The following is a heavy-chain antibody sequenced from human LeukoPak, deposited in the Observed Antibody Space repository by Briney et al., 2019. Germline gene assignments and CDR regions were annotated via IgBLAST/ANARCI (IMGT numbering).Heavy chain of an antibody. J-gene: IGHJ4*02. V-gene: IGHV3-7*01. CDR1: GFTFTSYW. CDR3: ARDYYGSGSYYNGAY. CDR2: IKEDGSEK. D-gene: IGHD3-10*01. Sequence: AGGSLRLSCAASGFTFTSYWMSWVRQAPGKGLEWVANIKEDGSEKYYLDSVKGRFTIYRENDKNSLYLQMNSLRAEDTAVYYCARDYYGSGSYYNGAYWGQGTLVSVSS.